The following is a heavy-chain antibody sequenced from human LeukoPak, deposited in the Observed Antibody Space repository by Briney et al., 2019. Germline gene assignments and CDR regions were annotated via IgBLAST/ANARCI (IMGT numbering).Heavy chain of an antibody. CDR2: ITRSSSPI. J-gene: IGHJ4*02. V-gene: IGHV3-48*01. Sequence: PGGSLRLSCEVSGFPFTLYNMNWVRQAPGKGLEWLSYITRSSSPIYYADSVKGRFTTSRDNAKNSLYLQMNSLRAEDTAVYYCARDNAGYDYWGQGTLVTVSS. CDR1: GFPFTLYN. D-gene: IGHD5-12*01. CDR3: ARDNAGYDY.